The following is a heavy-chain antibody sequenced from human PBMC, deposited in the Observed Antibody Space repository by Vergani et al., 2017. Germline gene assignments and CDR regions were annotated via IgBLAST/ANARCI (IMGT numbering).Heavy chain of an antibody. V-gene: IGHV3-33*01. D-gene: IGHD2-2*01. CDR3: ARGGVVPAAQYFDY. Sequence: QVQLVESGGGVVQPGRSLRLSCAASGFTFSSYGMHWVRQAPGKGLEWVAVIWYDGSNKYYADSVKGRFTISRDNSKNTLYLQMNSLRAEDTAVYYCARGGVVPAAQYFDYWGQGTLVTVSS. CDR2: IWYDGSNK. CDR1: GFTFSSYG. J-gene: IGHJ4*02.